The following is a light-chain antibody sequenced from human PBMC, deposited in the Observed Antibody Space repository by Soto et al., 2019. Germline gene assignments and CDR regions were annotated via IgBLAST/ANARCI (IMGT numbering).Light chain of an antibody. CDR1: QSVLYSSNNKNY. Sequence: DIVMTQSPDSLAVSLGERATINCKSSQSVLYSSNNKNYLTWYQQKPGQPPKRLIYWASTRESGVPDRFSGSGSGTDFTLTISSLQAEDVAVYYCQQDYSTPWTFGQGTKVEI. J-gene: IGKJ1*01. V-gene: IGKV4-1*01. CDR2: WAS. CDR3: QQDYSTPWT.